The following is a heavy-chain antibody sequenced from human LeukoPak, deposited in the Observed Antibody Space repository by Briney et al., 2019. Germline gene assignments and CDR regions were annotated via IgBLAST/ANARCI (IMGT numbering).Heavy chain of an antibody. V-gene: IGHV3-74*01. CDR1: GFTFGKSW. CDR3: ARDYQYGLDV. CDR2: INRDGSST. J-gene: IGHJ6*02. Sequence: GGSLRLSCAASGFTFGKSWIHWVRQAQGKGLVWISHINRDGSSTNYADSVKGRFTISRDNAKNTLSLQMNSLRAEDTAVYYCARDYQYGLDVWGQGTTVTVSS.